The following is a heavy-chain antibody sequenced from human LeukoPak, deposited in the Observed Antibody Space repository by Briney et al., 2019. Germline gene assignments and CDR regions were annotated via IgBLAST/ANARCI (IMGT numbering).Heavy chain of an antibody. CDR3: ARDRITVAATETSFDY. CDR2: ISGSSSYI. CDR1: GFTFSTYN. D-gene: IGHD6-19*01. Sequence: GGSLRLSCAASGFTFSTYNMNWVRQAPGKGLEWVSSISGSSSYIYYADSVKGRFTISRGNAKNSLYLQMNSLRAEDTAVYYCARDRITVAATETSFDYWGQGTLVTVSS. V-gene: IGHV3-21*01. J-gene: IGHJ4*02.